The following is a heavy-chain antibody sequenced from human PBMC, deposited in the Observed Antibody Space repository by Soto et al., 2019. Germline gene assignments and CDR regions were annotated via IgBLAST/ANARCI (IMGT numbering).Heavy chain of an antibody. CDR1: GFTFRSYA. CDR2: ISGSDDST. CDR3: AKRSSSSTFDY. J-gene: IGHJ4*02. D-gene: IGHD6-6*01. Sequence: VQLLESGGGLVQPGESLRLSCAASGFTFRSYAMSWVRQAPGKGLEWVSVISGSDDSTYYADSVKGRFTISRDNSKNTLYLQMNSLRAEDTAVYYCAKRSSSSTFDYWGQGTLVTVSS. V-gene: IGHV3-23*01.